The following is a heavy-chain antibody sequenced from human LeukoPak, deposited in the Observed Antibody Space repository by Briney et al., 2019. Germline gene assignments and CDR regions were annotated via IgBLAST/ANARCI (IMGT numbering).Heavy chain of an antibody. D-gene: IGHD6-13*01. CDR1: GDSISSYY. Sequence: SETLSLTCIVSGDSISSYYWSWIRQPPGKGLEWIGCIYYSGTTKYNPSLKSRVTISVDASKNHFSLNLTSVTAADTAVYYCAREYSSSWPLFDYWGQGTLVTVSS. J-gene: IGHJ4*02. CDR2: IYYSGTT. CDR3: AREYSSSWPLFDY. V-gene: IGHV4-59*01.